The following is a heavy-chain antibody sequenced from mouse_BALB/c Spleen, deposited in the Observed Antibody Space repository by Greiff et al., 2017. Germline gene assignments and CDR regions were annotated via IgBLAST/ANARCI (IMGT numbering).Heavy chain of an antibody. D-gene: IGHD2-14*01. CDR3: EKEDRYDDYYAMDY. J-gene: IGHJ4*01. CDR2: INPSTGYT. V-gene: IGHV1-7*01. Sequence: VQLQQSGAELAKPGASVKMSCKASGYTFTSYWMHWVKQRPGQGLEWIGYINPSTGYTEYNQKFKDKATLTADKSSSTAYMQLSSLTSEDSAVYYGEKEDRYDDYYAMDYWGQGTSVTVSS. CDR1: GYTFTSYW.